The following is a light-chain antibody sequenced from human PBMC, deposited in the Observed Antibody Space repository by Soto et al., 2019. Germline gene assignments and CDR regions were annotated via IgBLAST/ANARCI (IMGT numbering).Light chain of an antibody. CDR1: SSXVGGYNY. CDR2: EVS. V-gene: IGLV2-14*01. Sequence: SVLTQPASVSGSPGQSITISSTGTSSXVGGYNYVSWYQQHPGKAPKLMIYEVSNRPSGVSNRFSGSKSGNTASLTISGLQAEDEADYYCSSYTSSSTPYVFGTGTRSPS. CDR3: SSYTSSSTPYV. J-gene: IGLJ1*01.